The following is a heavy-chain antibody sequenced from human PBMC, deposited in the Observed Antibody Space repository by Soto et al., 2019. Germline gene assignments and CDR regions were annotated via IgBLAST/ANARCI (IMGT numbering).Heavy chain of an antibody. CDR1: VFTFANAW. CDR2: IKSESDGGTT. Sequence: GGSLRLSCATSVFTFANAWMTWVRQAPGKGLEWIGRIKSESDGGTTDYGAAVKGRFSISRDDSNNTLHLQMDSLKVADTAVYYCATERYYDISTRFPPGDYFDHWGQGFLVTVSS. CDR3: ATERYYDISTRFPPGDYFDH. V-gene: IGHV3-15*01. J-gene: IGHJ4*02. D-gene: IGHD3-9*01.